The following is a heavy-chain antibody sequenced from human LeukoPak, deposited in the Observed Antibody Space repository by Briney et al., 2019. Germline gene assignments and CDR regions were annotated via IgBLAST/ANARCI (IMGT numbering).Heavy chain of an antibody. V-gene: IGHV3-33*01. Sequence: GGSLRLSCAATGFTFSSYGMHWVRQAPGKGLEWVAVIWYDGSNKYYADSVKGRFTISRDNSKNTLYLQMNSLRAEDTAVYYCARDTRELLEENYYYGMDVWGQGTTVTVSS. J-gene: IGHJ6*02. CDR1: GFTFSSYG. CDR3: ARDTRELLEENYYYGMDV. CDR2: IWYDGSNK. D-gene: IGHD1-26*01.